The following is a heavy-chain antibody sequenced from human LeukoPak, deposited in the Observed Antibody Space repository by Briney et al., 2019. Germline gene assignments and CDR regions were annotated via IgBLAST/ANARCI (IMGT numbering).Heavy chain of an antibody. V-gene: IGHV3-21*01. J-gene: IGHJ4*02. CDR3: ARFIAAAGFDY. CDR2: ISSSSYI. CDR1: GFTFSSYS. D-gene: IGHD6-13*01. Sequence: PGGSLRLSCAASGFTFSSYSMTWVRQAPGKGLEWVSSISSSSYIYYADSVKGRFTISRDNAKNSLYLQMNRLRAEDTAVYYCARFIAAAGFDYWGQGTLVTVSS.